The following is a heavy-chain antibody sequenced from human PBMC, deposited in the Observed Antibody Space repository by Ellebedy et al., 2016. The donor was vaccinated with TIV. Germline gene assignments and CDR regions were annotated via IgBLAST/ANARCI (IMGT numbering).Heavy chain of an antibody. CDR2: IYPGDSDT. J-gene: IGHJ4*02. V-gene: IGHV5-51*01. CDR3: ARLNVLTNCSGGSCPHSGFDY. Sequence: GESLKISXQGSGYTFTNYWIAWVRQMPGRGLEWMGIIYPGDSDTRYSPSFQGQVTISADKSISTAYLQWSSLKASDTAMYYCARLNVLTNCSGGSCPHSGFDYWGQGTLVTVSS. CDR1: GYTFTNYW. D-gene: IGHD2-15*01.